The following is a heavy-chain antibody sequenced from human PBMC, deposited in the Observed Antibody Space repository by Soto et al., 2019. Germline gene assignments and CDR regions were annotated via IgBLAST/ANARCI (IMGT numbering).Heavy chain of an antibody. V-gene: IGHV3-21*01. Sequence: GGSLRLSGAASVFTFSSYSMNWVRQAPGKGLEWVSSISSSSSYIYYADSVKGRFTISRDNAKNSLYLQMNSLRAEDTAVYYCARGLMITPFDYWGQGTLVTVSS. CDR1: VFTFSSYS. D-gene: IGHD3-16*01. J-gene: IGHJ4*02. CDR3: ARGLMITPFDY. CDR2: ISSSSSYI.